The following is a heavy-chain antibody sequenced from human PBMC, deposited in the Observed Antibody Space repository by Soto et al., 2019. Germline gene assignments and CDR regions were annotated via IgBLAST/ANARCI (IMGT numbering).Heavy chain of an antibody. D-gene: IGHD2-15*01. V-gene: IGHV3-21*01. CDR3: AVIGVVAATHWFDP. CDR2: ISSSSTYI. Sequence: EVQLVESGGGLVKPGGSLRSSCAASGFTFSSYSMNWVRQAPGKGLEWVSSISSSSTYIYYADSVKGRFTISRDNAKNSLYLQMNSLRAEDTALYYCAVIGVVAATHWFDPWGQGTLVTLSS. J-gene: IGHJ5*02. CDR1: GFTFSSYS.